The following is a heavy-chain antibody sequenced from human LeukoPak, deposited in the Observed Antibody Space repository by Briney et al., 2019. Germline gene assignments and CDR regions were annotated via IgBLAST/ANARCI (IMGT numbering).Heavy chain of an antibody. CDR3: AKDEIRGRYDFWSGYYLGGAFDI. D-gene: IGHD3-3*01. J-gene: IGHJ3*02. CDR2: ISWDSGST. V-gene: IGHV3-43*01. CDR1: GFTFDDYT. Sequence: PGGSLRLSCAASGFTFDDYTIHWVRQAPGKGLEWVSLISWDSGSTYYADSVKGRFTISRDNSKNSLYLQMNSLRTEDTALYYCAKDEIRGRYDFWSGYYLGGAFDIWGQGTMVTVSS.